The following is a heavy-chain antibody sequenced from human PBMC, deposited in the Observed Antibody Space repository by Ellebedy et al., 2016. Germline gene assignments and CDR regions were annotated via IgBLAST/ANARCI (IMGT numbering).Heavy chain of an antibody. D-gene: IGHD6-13*01. CDR2: INPSGGST. Sequence: ASVKVSCKASGYTFTSYYMHWVRQAPGQGLEWMGVINPSGGSTTYAQKFQGRVTITADKSTSTAYMELSSLRSEDTAVYYCARVLPAGIAAAGDYYYYGMDVWGQGTTVTVSS. CDR1: GYTFTSYY. CDR3: ARVLPAGIAAAGDYYYYGMDV. V-gene: IGHV1-46*01. J-gene: IGHJ6*02.